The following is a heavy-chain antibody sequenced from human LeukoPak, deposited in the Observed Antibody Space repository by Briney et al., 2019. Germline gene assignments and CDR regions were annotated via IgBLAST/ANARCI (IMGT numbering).Heavy chain of an antibody. V-gene: IGHV3-49*04. Sequence: GGSLRLSCTASGFTFGDYAMSWVRQAPGKGLAWVGFIRSKAYGGTTEYAPSVKGRFTISRDDSKSIAYLQMNSLKTEDTAVYYCTRVEDFWSGFLDSFDYWGQGTLVTVSS. CDR2: IRSKAYGGTT. CDR3: TRVEDFWSGFLDSFDY. CDR1: GFTFGDYA. D-gene: IGHD3-3*01. J-gene: IGHJ4*02.